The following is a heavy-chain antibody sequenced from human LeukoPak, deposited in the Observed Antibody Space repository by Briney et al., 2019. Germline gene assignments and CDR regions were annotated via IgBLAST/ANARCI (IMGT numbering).Heavy chain of an antibody. CDR3: PRGPDALWRGQYKPPQHLPS. D-gene: IGHD1-1*01. CDR2: IYNSGST. CDR1: GGSVSSGDYY. Sequence: SETLSLTCTVSGGSVSSGDYYWSWIRQPPGKGLEWIGYIYNSGSTYYNPSLKSRVAISADRSKNEFSLKVTSVTAADTAGYYCPRGPDALWRGQYKPPQHLPSWAQGTLVTVSS. J-gene: IGHJ5*01. V-gene: IGHV4-30-4*01.